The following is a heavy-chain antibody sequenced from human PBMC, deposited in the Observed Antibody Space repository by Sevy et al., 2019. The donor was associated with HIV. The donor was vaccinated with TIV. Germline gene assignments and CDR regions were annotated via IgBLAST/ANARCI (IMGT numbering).Heavy chain of an antibody. CDR1: GYTFTGYY. V-gene: IGHV1-2*02. CDR2: INTLSGGT. J-gene: IGHJ4*02. CDR3: ARGFSGYDLFPSGFDY. D-gene: IGHD5-12*01. Sequence: ASVKVSCKASGYTFTGYYMHWVRQTPGQGLEWVGWINTLSGGTNYAQKFQGRATMTRDTSISTAYMEVTRLRSDDTAVFYCARGFSGYDLFPSGFDYWGKGTLVTVSS.